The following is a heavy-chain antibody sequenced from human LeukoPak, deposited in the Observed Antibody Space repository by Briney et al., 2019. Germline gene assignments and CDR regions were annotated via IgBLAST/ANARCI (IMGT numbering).Heavy chain of an antibody. D-gene: IGHD3-3*01. CDR2: ISYDGTNK. Sequence: PGGSLRLSCAASGFTLSSYAMYWVRQAPGKGLEWVAVISYDGTNKYYADSVKGRFTISRDNSKNTLYLQMDSLRPEDTAVYYCAKDPLGFSRSSPGDYWGQGTLVTVSS. V-gene: IGHV3-30*18. CDR3: AKDPLGFSRSSPGDY. J-gene: IGHJ4*02. CDR1: GFTLSSYA.